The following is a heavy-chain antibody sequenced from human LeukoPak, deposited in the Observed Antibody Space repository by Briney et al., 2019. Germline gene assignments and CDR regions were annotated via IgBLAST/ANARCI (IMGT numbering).Heavy chain of an antibody. Sequence: GASVKVSCKASGYTFTSYGISWVRQAPGQGLEWMGWISAYNGNTNYAQKLQGRVTMTTDTSTSTAYMELSSLRSEDTAVYYCAEADGSFGRFDYWGQGTLVTVSS. CDR1: GYTFTSYG. J-gene: IGHJ4*02. CDR3: AEADGSFGRFDY. CDR2: ISAYNGNT. V-gene: IGHV1-18*01. D-gene: IGHD1-26*01.